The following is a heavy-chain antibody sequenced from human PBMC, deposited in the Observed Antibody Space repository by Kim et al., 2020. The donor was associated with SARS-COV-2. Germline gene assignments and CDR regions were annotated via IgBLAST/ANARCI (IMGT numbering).Heavy chain of an antibody. CDR3: AKAEGNRNSGRGYYYDGMDV. V-gene: IGHV3-9*01. D-gene: IGHD1-7*01. CDR2: ISWNSGDI. CDR1: GFIFDDYA. Sequence: GGSLRLSCAASGFIFDDYAMHWVRQAPGKGLEWVSSISWNSGDIGYADSVKGRFTISRDNAKNSLYLQMNSLRAEDTALYYCAKAEGNRNSGRGYYYDGMDVWGQGATVTVSS. J-gene: IGHJ6*02.